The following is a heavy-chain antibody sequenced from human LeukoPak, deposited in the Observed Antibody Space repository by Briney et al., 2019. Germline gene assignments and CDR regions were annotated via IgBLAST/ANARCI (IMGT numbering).Heavy chain of an antibody. Sequence: GGSLRLSCAASGFTFSSYWMSWVRQAPGKGLEWVANIKQDGSEKYYVDSVKGRFTISRDNAKNSLYLQMNSLRAEDTVVYYCARAADIVLMVYDYWGQGTLVTVSS. CDR1: GFTFSSYW. CDR2: IKQDGSEK. D-gene: IGHD2-8*01. J-gene: IGHJ4*02. V-gene: IGHV3-7*05. CDR3: ARAADIVLMVYDY.